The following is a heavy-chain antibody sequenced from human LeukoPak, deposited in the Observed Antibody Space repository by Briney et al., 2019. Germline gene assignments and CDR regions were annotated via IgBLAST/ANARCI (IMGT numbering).Heavy chain of an antibody. CDR1: GYTFTSYG. Sequence: ASVKVSCKAAGYTFTSYGISWVRQAPGQGLEWMGWISAYNGNANYAQKLQGRVTMTTDTSTSTVYMELRSLRSDDTAVYYCARGGLYCSSTSCYGIEYWGQGTLVTVSS. CDR3: ARGGLYCSSTSCYGIEY. D-gene: IGHD2-2*01. V-gene: IGHV1-18*04. J-gene: IGHJ4*02. CDR2: ISAYNGNA.